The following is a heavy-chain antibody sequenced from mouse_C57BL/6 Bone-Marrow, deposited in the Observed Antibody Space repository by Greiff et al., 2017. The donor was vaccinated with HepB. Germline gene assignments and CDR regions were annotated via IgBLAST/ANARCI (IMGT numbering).Heavy chain of an antibody. J-gene: IGHJ3*01. Sequence: VKLQQSGAELVRPGASVTLSCKASGYTFTDYEMHWVKQTPVHGLEWIGAIDPETGGTAYNQKFKGKAILTADKSSSTAYMELRSLTSEDSAVYYCTRLPFTTVVAPVAYWGQGTLVTVS. V-gene: IGHV1-15*01. CDR3: TRLPFTTVVAPVAY. D-gene: IGHD1-1*01. CDR1: GYTFTDYE. CDR2: IDPETGGT.